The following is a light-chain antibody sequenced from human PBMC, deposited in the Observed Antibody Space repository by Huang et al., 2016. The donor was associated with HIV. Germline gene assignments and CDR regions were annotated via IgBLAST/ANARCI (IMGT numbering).Light chain of an antibody. J-gene: IGKJ1*01. CDR3: MQVLQTPRT. CDR1: RSLLHSNGKNY. Sequence: DIVMTQSPLSLPVTPGEPASISCRSSRSLLHSNGKNYLDWYLQKPGQSPQLLIYLGSNRASGVPDRFSGGGSGTYFTLKISRVEAEDVGIYYCMQVLQTPRTFGQGTKVEVK. V-gene: IGKV2-28*01. CDR2: LGS.